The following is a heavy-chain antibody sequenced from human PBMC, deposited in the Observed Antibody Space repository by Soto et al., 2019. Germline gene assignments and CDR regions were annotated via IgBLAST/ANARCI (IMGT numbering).Heavy chain of an antibody. CDR2: IGFDGTNI. V-gene: IGHV3-33*01. CDR3: ARTACVINNCSYRGVR. J-gene: IGHJ4*02. D-gene: IGHD1-20*01. Sequence: GQLVESGGGVVQPGRSLRLSCVASGFDFKTYGMHWVRQAPGKGLEWVAVIGFDGTNIHYSDSVRGRFSISRDNSENTVSLQMNSLRVEDTALYYCARTACVINNCSYRGVRWGQGTLVTV. CDR1: GFDFKTYG.